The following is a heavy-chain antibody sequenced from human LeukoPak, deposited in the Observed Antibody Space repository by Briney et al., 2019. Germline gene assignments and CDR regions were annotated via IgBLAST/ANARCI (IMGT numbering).Heavy chain of an antibody. Sequence: SETLSLTCTVSGGSISSYYWSWIRQPPGKGLEWIGYIYYSGSTNYNPSLKSRVTISVDTSKNQFSLKLSSVTAADTAVYYCAREGITMVRGVKMHAFDIWGQGTMVTVSS. CDR2: IYYSGST. CDR3: AREGITMVRGVKMHAFDI. D-gene: IGHD3-10*01. J-gene: IGHJ3*02. V-gene: IGHV4-59*12. CDR1: GGSISSYY.